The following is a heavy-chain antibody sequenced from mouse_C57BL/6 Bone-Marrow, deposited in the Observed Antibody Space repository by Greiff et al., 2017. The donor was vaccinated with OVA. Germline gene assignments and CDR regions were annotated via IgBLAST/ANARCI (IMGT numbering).Heavy chain of an antibody. CDR3: ARGTRWFAY. CDR1: GYTFTSYW. D-gene: IGHD3-3*01. CDR2: IDPSDSYT. Sequence: QVQLQQPGAELVMPGASVKLSCKASGYTFTSYWMHWVKQRPGQGLEWIGEIDPSDSYTNYNQKFKGKSTLTVDKSSSTAYLQLSSLTSEDAAVYYCARGTRWFAYWGQGTLVTVSA. J-gene: IGHJ3*01. V-gene: IGHV1-69*01.